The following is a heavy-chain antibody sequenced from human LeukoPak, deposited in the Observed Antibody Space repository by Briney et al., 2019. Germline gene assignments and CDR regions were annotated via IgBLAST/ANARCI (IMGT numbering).Heavy chain of an antibody. D-gene: IGHD7-27*01. CDR1: GFSFRNYW. V-gene: IGHV3-7*01. J-gene: IGHJ4*02. CDR2: INQDGSER. Sequence: GGSLRLSCVASGFSFRNYWMTWVRQVPGKGLEWVANINQDGSERYYVGSVKGRFTISRDNTKNSVFLQMNSLRAEDTAVYYCARGPGSGLGMTRYFDYWGQGTLVTVSS. CDR3: ARGPGSGLGMTRYFDY.